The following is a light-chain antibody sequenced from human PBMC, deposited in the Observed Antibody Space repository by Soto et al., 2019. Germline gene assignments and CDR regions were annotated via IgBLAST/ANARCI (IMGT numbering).Light chain of an antibody. CDR2: DAS. V-gene: IGKV3-11*01. Sequence: EIVLTQSPATLSLSPGERATLSCRASQSVRGYLAWYQQRPGQPPRLLIYDASYRATGIPARFSGSGSGTDFTLTISSLEPEDFAVYYCQQRSNWPLTFGGGTKVEIK. CDR3: QQRSNWPLT. J-gene: IGKJ4*01. CDR1: QSVRGY.